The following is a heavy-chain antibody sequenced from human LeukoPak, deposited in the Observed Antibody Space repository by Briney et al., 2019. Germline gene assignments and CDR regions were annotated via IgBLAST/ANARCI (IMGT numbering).Heavy chain of an antibody. J-gene: IGHJ4*02. CDR2: ISYDGSNK. CDR3: AKDANDYGDYDLDY. Sequence: PGGSLRLSCAASGFTFSSYGMHWVRQAPGKGLEWVAVISYDGSNKYYADSVKGRFTTSRDNSKNTLYLQMNSLRAEDTAVYYCAKDANDYGDYDLDYWGQGTLVTVSS. D-gene: IGHD4-17*01. CDR1: GFTFSSYG. V-gene: IGHV3-30*18.